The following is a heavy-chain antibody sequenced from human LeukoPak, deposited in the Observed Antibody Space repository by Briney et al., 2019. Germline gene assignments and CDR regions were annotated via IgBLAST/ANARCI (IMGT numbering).Heavy chain of an antibody. D-gene: IGHD5-24*01. CDR3: ARGRDGYNYDY. CDR2: IIPIFGTA. V-gene: IGHV1-69*13. J-gene: IGHJ4*02. CDR1: GGTFSNYA. Sequence: ASVKVSCKTSGGTFSNYAISWVRQAPGQGLEWMGGIIPIFGTANYAQKFQGRVTITADESTSTAYMELSSLRSEDTAVYYCARGRDGYNYDYWGQGTLVTVSS.